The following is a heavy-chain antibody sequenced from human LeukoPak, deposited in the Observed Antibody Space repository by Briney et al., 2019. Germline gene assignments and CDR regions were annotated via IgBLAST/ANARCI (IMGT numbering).Heavy chain of an antibody. V-gene: IGHV1-46*01. CDR1: GYTFTSYY. D-gene: IGHD3-22*01. CDR3: ARVDSRGRPLDY. CDR2: INPSGGST. J-gene: IGHJ4*02. Sequence: ASVKVSCKASGYTFTSYYMHWVRQAPGQGLEWMGIINPSGGSTSYAQKFQDRVTMTRDTSTSTVYMELSSLRSEDTAVYYCARVDSRGRPLDYWGQGTLVTVSS.